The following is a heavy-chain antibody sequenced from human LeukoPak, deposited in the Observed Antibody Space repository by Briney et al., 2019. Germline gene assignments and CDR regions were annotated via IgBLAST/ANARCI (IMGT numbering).Heavy chain of an antibody. CDR1: GFTFSGSA. CDR3: TRAIAEMDYFDY. J-gene: IGHJ4*02. Sequence: GGSLRLSCAASGFTFSGSAIHWVRQASGKGLEWVGRIRSKANSYATAYAASVKGRFTISRDDSKNTAYLQMNSLKTEDTAVYYCTRAIAEMDYFDYWGQGTLVTVSS. CDR2: IRSKANSYAT. D-gene: IGHD5-24*01. V-gene: IGHV3-73*01.